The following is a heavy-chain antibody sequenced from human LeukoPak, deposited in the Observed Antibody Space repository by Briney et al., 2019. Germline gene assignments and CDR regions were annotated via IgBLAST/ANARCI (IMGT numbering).Heavy chain of an antibody. Sequence: SETLSLTCTVSGGSISSSSYYWGWIRQPPGKGLEWIGGIYYSGSTYYNPSLKSRVTISVDTSKNQFSLKLSSVTAADTAVYYCARQWQWLGGSALDLWGRGTLVTVSS. CDR2: IYYSGST. V-gene: IGHV4-39*01. J-gene: IGHJ2*01. CDR1: GGSISSSSYY. D-gene: IGHD6-19*01. CDR3: ARQWQWLGGSALDL.